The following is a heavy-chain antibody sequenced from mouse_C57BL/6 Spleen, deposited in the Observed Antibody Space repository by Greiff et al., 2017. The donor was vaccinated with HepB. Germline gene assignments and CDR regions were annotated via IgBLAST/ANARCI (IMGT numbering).Heavy chain of an antibody. J-gene: IGHJ2*01. CDR2: IDPSDSYT. V-gene: IGHV1-59*01. D-gene: IGHD2-4*01. Sequence: QVQLQQPGAELVRPGTSVKLSCKASGYTFTSYWMHWVKQRPGQGLEWIGVIDPSDSYTNYNQKFKGKATLTVDTTSSKAYMQLSSLTSEDSAVYYCARFDYDSSFDYWGQGTTLTVSS. CDR1: GYTFTSYW. CDR3: ARFDYDSSFDY.